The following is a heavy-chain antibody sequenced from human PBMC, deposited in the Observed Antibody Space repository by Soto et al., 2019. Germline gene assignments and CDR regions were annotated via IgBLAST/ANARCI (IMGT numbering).Heavy chain of an antibody. CDR1: GGTFSSYA. Sequence: SVKVSCKASGGTFSSYAISWARQAPGQGLEWMGGIIPIFGTANYAQKFQGRVTITADESTSTAYMELSSLRSEDTAVYYCASTYYDILTGYYGYYYYGMDVWGQGTTVTVSS. CDR3: ASTYYDILTGYYGYYYYGMDV. V-gene: IGHV1-69*13. J-gene: IGHJ6*02. CDR2: IIPIFGTA. D-gene: IGHD3-9*01.